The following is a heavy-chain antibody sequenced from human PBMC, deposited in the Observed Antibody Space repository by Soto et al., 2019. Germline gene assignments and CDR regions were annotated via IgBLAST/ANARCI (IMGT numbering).Heavy chain of an antibody. D-gene: IGHD3-22*01. CDR3: ARGIDYYDSSGYYPPYYYYGMDV. Sequence: ASVKVSCKASGYTFTSYAMHWVRQAPGQRLGWMGWINDGNGNTKYSQKFQGRVTITRDTSASTAYMELSSLRSEDTAVYYCARGIDYYDSSGYYPPYYYYGMDVWGQGTTVTVSS. CDR2: INDGNGNT. J-gene: IGHJ6*02. V-gene: IGHV1-3*01. CDR1: GYTFTSYA.